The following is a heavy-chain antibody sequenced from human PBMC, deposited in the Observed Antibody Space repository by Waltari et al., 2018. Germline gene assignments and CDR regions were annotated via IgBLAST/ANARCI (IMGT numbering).Heavy chain of an antibody. CDR3: ATVITIFGVVTGKQYYFDY. D-gene: IGHD3-3*01. CDR2: FEPEDGET. Sequence: QVQLVQSGAEVKKPGASVQVSCKVSGYTLTELSMHCVRQAPGKGLEWMGGFEPEDGETIYAQKFQGRVTMTEDTSTDTAYMELSSLRSEDTAVYYCATVITIFGVVTGKQYYFDYWGQGTLVTVSS. V-gene: IGHV1-24*01. CDR1: GYTLTELS. J-gene: IGHJ4*02.